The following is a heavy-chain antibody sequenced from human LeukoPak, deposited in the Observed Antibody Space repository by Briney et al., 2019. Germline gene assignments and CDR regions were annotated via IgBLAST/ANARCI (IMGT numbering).Heavy chain of an antibody. CDR3: AKMKGHPLPKYYMDV. Sequence: GGSLRLSCAASGFTFSSYAMNWVRQAPGKGLEWVSGISGSGDNTLYADSVKGRFTISRDNSKNTLYLEMNSLRAEDTAIYYCAKMKGHPLPKYYMDVWGQGTTVTVSS. V-gene: IGHV3-23*01. D-gene: IGHD1-26*01. CDR2: ISGSGDNT. CDR1: GFTFSSYA. J-gene: IGHJ6*01.